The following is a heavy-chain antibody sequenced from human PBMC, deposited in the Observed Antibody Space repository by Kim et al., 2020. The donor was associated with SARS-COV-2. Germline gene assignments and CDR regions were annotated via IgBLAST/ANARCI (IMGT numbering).Heavy chain of an antibody. Sequence: GGSLRLSCAASGFTFSNAWMSWVRQAPGKGLEWVGRIKSKTDGGTTDYAAPVKGRFTISRDDSKNTLYLQMNSLKTEDTAVYYCTTDCRPRGACPYYYGMDVWGQGTTVTVSS. CDR2: IKSKTDGGTT. D-gene: IGHD1-26*01. J-gene: IGHJ6*02. CDR1: GFTFSNAW. CDR3: TTDCRPRGACPYYYGMDV. V-gene: IGHV3-15*01.